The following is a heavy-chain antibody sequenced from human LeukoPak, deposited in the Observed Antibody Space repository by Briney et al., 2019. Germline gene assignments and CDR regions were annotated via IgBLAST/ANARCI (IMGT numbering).Heavy chain of an antibody. J-gene: IGHJ5*02. CDR2: IYHNGNT. Sequence: PSETLSLTCTVSDSSFDFYFWTWIRQPPGKGLEWIGYIYHNGNTNYNPSLRSRLTMSVDTSKNQFSLQLRSVTAADTAIYYCTRQEYSKSSDWFDPWGPGTLVTVSS. V-gene: IGHV4-59*08. CDR3: TRQEYSKSSDWFDP. CDR1: DSSFDFYF. D-gene: IGHD6-6*01.